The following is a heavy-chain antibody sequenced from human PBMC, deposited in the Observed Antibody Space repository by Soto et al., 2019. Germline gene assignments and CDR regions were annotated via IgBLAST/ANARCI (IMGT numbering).Heavy chain of an antibody. Sequence: SLRLSCATSGFTFISYGMHWVRQAPGKWLEWVAVISYDGSNKYYADSVKGRFTISRDNSKNTLSLQMNSLRAEDTAVYYCAKLYYYDSSGHYPTPPVPDDIWGQGTMVNVSS. CDR1: GFTFISYG. J-gene: IGHJ3*02. D-gene: IGHD3-22*01. CDR3: AKLYYYDSSGHYPTPPVPDDI. CDR2: ISYDGSNK. V-gene: IGHV3-30*18.